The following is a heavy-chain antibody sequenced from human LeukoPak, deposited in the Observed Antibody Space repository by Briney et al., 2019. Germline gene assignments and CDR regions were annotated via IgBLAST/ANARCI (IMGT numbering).Heavy chain of an antibody. Sequence: ASVKVSCKASGYTFTGYYMHWVRQAPGQGLEWMGWINPNSGGTNYAQKFQGRVTMTRDTSISIAYMELSRLRSDDTAVYYCARDRYYDSSGHDYWGQGTLVTVSS. CDR3: ARDRYYDSSGHDY. CDR2: INPNSGGT. D-gene: IGHD3-22*01. V-gene: IGHV1-2*02. CDR1: GYTFTGYY. J-gene: IGHJ4*02.